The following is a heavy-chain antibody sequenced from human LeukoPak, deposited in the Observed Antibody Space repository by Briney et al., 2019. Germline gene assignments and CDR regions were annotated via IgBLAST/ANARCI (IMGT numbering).Heavy chain of an antibody. CDR1: GGTFSSYA. D-gene: IGHD3-22*01. CDR2: IIPILGIA. V-gene: IGHV1-69*04. Sequence: ASVTVSCKSSGGTFSSYAISWVRQAPGQGLAWLGRIIPILGIANYPQKFQGRVTITADKSTSTAYMELSSLRSEDTAVYYCAREALVVINYFDYWGQGTLVTVSS. J-gene: IGHJ4*02. CDR3: AREALVVINYFDY.